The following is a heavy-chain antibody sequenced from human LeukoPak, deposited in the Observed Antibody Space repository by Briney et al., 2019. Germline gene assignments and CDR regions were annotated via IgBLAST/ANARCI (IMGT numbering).Heavy chain of an antibody. J-gene: IGHJ4*02. V-gene: IGHV4-39*07. Sequence: PSETLSLTCTVSGGSISSSSYYWGWIRQPPGKGLEWIGSIYYSGSTYYNPSLKSRVTISVDTSKNQFSLKLSSVTAADTAVYYCAREWSDGRVYWGQGTLVTVSS. CDR3: AREWSDGRVY. D-gene: IGHD1-26*01. CDR1: GGSISSSSYY. CDR2: IYYSGST.